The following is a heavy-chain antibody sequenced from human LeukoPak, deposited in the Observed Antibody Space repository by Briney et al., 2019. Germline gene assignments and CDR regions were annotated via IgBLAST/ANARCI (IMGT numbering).Heavy chain of an antibody. Sequence: SETLSLTCTVSGGSISSSSYYWSWIRQPPGKGLEWIGYIYYSGSTNYNPSLKSRVTISVDTSKNQFSLKLSSVTAADTAVYYCARDAGIVATIDGMDVWGQGTTVTVSS. CDR2: IYYSGST. D-gene: IGHD5-12*01. CDR1: GGSISSSSYY. J-gene: IGHJ6*02. V-gene: IGHV4-61*01. CDR3: ARDAGIVATIDGMDV.